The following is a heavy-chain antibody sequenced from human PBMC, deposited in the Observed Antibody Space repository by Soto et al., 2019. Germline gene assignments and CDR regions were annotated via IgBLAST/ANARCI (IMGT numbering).Heavy chain of an antibody. CDR3: AKDPTRNTDNWFDP. CDR2: ISGSGGST. CDR1: GFTFSSYA. J-gene: IGHJ5*02. Sequence: GGSLRLSCTASGFTFSSYAMSWVRQAPGKGLEWVSAISGSGGSTYYADSVKGRLTISRDNSKNTLYLQMNSLRAEDTAVYYCAKDPTRNTDNWFDPWGQGTLVTVSS. V-gene: IGHV3-23*01.